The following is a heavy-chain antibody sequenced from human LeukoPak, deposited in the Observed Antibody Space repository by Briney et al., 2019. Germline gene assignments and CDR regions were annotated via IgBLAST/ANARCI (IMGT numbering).Heavy chain of an antibody. J-gene: IGHJ4*02. CDR3: ARIESLTHFDY. V-gene: IGHV1-18*01. D-gene: IGHD1-14*01. CDR1: GYTFTSYG. CDR2: ISAYNGNT. Sequence: ASVKVSCTASGYTFTSYGISWVRQAPGQGLEWMGWISAYNGNTNYARKLQGRVTMTTDTSTSTAYMELRSLRSDDTAVYYCARIESLTHFDYWGQGTLVTVSS.